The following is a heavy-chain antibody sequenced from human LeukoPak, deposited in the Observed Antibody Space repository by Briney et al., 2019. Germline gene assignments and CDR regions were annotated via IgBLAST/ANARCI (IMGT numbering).Heavy chain of an antibody. CDR1: GYTFTSYG. CDR2: ISAYNGNT. V-gene: IGHV1-18*01. D-gene: IGHD5-18*01. Sequence: ASVKVSCKASGYTFTSYGISWVRQAPGQGLEWMGWISAYNGNTNYAQKLQGRVTMTPDTSTSTAYMELRSLRSDDTAVYYCARDHRGYSYGYSNAFDIWDQGTMVTVSS. CDR3: ARDHRGYSYGYSNAFDI. J-gene: IGHJ3*02.